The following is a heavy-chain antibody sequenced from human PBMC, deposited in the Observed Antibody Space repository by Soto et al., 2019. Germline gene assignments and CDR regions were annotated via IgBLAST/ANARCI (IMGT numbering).Heavy chain of an antibody. V-gene: IGHV1-69*01. Sequence: QVQLVQSGAEVKKPGSSVKVSCKASVGTFSSYSINWVRQAPGQGLEGMGEIIPISGTANYAQKFQGRVTITADESTSTAYMELSSLRSEDTAVYYCARDGGRHSGGIDYWGQGTLVTVSS. CDR3: ARDGGRHSGGIDY. J-gene: IGHJ4*02. CDR1: VGTFSSYS. CDR2: IIPISGTA. D-gene: IGHD1-26*01.